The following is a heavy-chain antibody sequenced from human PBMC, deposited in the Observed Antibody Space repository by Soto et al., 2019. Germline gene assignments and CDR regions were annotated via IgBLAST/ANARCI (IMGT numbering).Heavy chain of an antibody. CDR3: AGHGVLPPSYFDY. J-gene: IGHJ4*01. V-gene: IGHV4-59*08. CDR2: IYYSGST. CDR1: SGSISSYY. Sequence: QVQLQESGPGLVKPSETLSLTCTVSSGSISSYYWSWIRQPPGKGLEWIGYIYYSGSTNYNPSLKSRVTYLVDTSRNRFPRRLSSGTAADTAGYYGAGHGVLPPSYFDYWGQEPWSPSPQ. D-gene: IGHD2-8*01.